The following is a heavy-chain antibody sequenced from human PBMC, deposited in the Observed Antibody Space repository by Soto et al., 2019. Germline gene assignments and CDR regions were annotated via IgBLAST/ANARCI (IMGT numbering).Heavy chain of an antibody. D-gene: IGHD3-16*01. CDR2: TYYRSKWIH. CDR3: AGVVWFRGMDV. J-gene: IGHJ6*02. Sequence: SQTLSLTCDISGDSVSSSSAAWNWIRQSPSRGLEWLGRTYYRSKWIHEYTVSMESRITINPDTSKNQFSLHIYSVTPEDTAVYYCAGVVWFRGMDVWGQGTPVTVPS. CDR1: GDSVSSSSAA. V-gene: IGHV6-1*01.